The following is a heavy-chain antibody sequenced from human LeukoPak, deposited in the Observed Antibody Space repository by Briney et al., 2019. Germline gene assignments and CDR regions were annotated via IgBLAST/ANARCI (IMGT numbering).Heavy chain of an antibody. CDR1: GFPFSGYA. Sequence: GGSLRLSCAASGFPFSGYAMHWVRQAPGKGLVWVAVISYDGSIKYYGDSVKGRFTISRDNSKNTLYLQMNSLRAEDTAVYYCARELGLLNSSRDVFDIWGQGTMVTVSP. CDR3: ARELGLLNSSRDVFDI. V-gene: IGHV3-30*04. CDR2: ISYDGSIK. J-gene: IGHJ3*02. D-gene: IGHD2/OR15-2a*01.